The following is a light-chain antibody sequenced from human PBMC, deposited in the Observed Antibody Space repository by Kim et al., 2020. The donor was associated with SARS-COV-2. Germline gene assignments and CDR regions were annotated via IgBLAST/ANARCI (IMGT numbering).Light chain of an antibody. Sequence: ASVGDRVTITCRVSQGISSALAWYQQKPRKAPKLLIYDASTLESGVPSNFSGSGSGTDFTLTISNLQPEDFATYFCQQFDSYPRTFGQGTKVDIK. CDR2: DAS. J-gene: IGKJ1*01. CDR3: QQFDSYPRT. CDR1: QGISSA. V-gene: IGKV1-13*02.